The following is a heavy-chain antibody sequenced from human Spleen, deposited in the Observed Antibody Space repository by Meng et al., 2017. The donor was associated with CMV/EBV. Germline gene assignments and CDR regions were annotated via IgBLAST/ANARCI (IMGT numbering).Heavy chain of an antibody. V-gene: IGHV7-4-1*02. CDR3: ARVHSSGYYGPNDY. J-gene: IGHJ4*02. CDR1: AFTFTSYA. D-gene: IGHD3-22*01. Sequence: SAFTFTSYALSWVRQAPGQGLEWMGWINTNNAFPTYAQGFTERFVFSLDTSVSTTYLQISSLKAEDTAVYYCARVHSSGYYGPNDYWGQGTLVTVSS. CDR2: INTNNAFP.